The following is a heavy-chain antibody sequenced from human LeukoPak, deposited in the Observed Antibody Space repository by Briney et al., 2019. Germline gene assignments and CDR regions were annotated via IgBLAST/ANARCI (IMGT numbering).Heavy chain of an antibody. D-gene: IGHD6-13*01. CDR3: ARSHSSPTDDAFDI. Sequence: SVTVSCKASVGTFISYAISWVRQAPGQGLEWMGGIIPIFGTANYAQKFQGRVTITADESTSTAYMELSSLRSEDTAVYYCARSHSSPTDDAFDIWGQGTMVTVPS. CDR1: VGTFISYA. J-gene: IGHJ3*02. CDR2: IIPIFGTA. V-gene: IGHV1-69*01.